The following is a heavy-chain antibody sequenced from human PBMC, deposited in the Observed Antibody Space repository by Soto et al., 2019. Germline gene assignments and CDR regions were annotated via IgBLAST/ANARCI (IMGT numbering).Heavy chain of an antibody. CDR1: GGTFSSYA. CDR3: ARGSSVSYYKFLYYYYGMDV. J-gene: IGHJ6*02. Sequence: SVKVSCKASGGTFSSYAISWVRQAPGQGLEWMGGIIPIFGTANYAQKFRGRVTMTADESTSTAYMELSSLRSDDTAVYYCARGSSVSYYKFLYYYYGMDVWGQGTTVTVSS. V-gene: IGHV1-69*13. CDR2: IIPIFGTA. D-gene: IGHD3-10*01.